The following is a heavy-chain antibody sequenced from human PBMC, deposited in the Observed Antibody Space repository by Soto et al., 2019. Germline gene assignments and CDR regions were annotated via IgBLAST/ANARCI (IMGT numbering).Heavy chain of an antibody. J-gene: IGHJ5*02. Sequence: SGPTLVNPTQTLTLTCTFSGFSLSTSGVGVGWIRQPPGKALEWLALIYWNDDKRYSPSLKSRLTITKDTSKNQVVLTMTNIDTVDTATYYCAHLLGYCSGGSCWFDHWGQGSLGTFSS. D-gene: IGHD2-15*01. V-gene: IGHV2-5*01. CDR2: IYWNDDK. CDR3: AHLLGYCSGGSCWFDH. CDR1: GFSLSTSGVG.